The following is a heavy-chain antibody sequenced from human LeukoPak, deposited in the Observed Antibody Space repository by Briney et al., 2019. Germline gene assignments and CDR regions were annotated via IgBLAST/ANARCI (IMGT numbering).Heavy chain of an antibody. CDR1: GFTFSSYG. D-gene: IGHD4-11*01. Sequence: GRSLRLSCAASGFTFSSYGMHWVRRAPGKGLEWVAVIWYDGSNKYYADSVKGRFTISRDNSKNTLYLQMNSLRAEDTAVYYCARDQGTTRQSWGQGTLVTVSS. CDR3: ARDQGTTRQS. CDR2: IWYDGSNK. J-gene: IGHJ5*02. V-gene: IGHV3-33*01.